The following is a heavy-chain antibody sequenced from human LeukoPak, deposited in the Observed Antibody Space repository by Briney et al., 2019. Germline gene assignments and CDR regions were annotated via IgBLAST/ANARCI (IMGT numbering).Heavy chain of an antibody. V-gene: IGHV3-23*01. CDR1: GFTFRVCS. J-gene: IGHJ4*02. CDR2: IASNGGNT. CDR3: SKDTPSRTSGWDS. Sequence: GGPLRLSCAASGFTFRVCSMTWVRQAPGKGLEWVSLIASNGGNTYYADSVKGRFTFSRDNSKNTLYLQRNSLRAEDTAVYYCSKDTPSRTSGWDSWGQGTLVTVST. D-gene: IGHD6-19*01.